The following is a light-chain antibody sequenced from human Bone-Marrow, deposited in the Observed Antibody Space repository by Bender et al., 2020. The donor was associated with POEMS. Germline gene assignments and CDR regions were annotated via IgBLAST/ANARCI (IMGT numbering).Light chain of an antibody. J-gene: IGLJ3*02. V-gene: IGLV2-23*02. CDR1: SSDVGKYNY. CDR3: CSYAAGRTFVV. CDR2: DVN. Sequence: QSALTQPPSVSGSPGQSVTISCSGTSSDVGKYNYVSWYQHHPGKAPQLIIFDVNKRPSGVSNRFSGSKSGNTASLTISGLEADDEADYYCCSYAAGRTFVVFGGGTKLTVL.